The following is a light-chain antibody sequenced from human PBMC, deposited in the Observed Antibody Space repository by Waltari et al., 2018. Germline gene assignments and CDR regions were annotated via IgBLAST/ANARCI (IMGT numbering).Light chain of an antibody. CDR3: LQDYIYPWT. CDR1: QGIRND. CDR2: AAS. V-gene: IGKV1-6*01. Sequence: AIQMTQSPSSLSASVGDRVTITCRASQGIRNDLGWNQQKPGKAPKLLIYAASSLQSGVPSRFSGTGSGTDFTLTISSLQPEDFATYYCLQDYIYPWTFGQGTKVEIK. J-gene: IGKJ1*01.